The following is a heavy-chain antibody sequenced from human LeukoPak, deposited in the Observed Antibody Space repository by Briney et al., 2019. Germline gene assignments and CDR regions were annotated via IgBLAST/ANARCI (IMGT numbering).Heavy chain of an antibody. V-gene: IGHV4-30-4*01. CDR3: ARDPSSGGNAFDI. CDR2: IYYSGST. J-gene: IGHJ3*02. CDR1: GGSISIGACY. D-gene: IGHD6-19*01. Sequence: SETLSLTCTVSGGSISIGACYWSWIRQPPGKGLEWLGYIYYSGSTHYNPSLKSRVTISVDTPKNQFSLKLSSVTAADTLWYYCARDPSSGGNAFDIWGEGTMVSVSS.